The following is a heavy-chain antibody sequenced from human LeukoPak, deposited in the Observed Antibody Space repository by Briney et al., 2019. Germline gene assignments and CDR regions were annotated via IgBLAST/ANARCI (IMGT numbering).Heavy chain of an antibody. Sequence: PGGSLRLSCAASGFTFSNYGIHWVRQAPGKGLEWVALISYDGSNKYYADSVKGRFTISRDNSKNTLYLQMNSLRAEDTAVYYCAKDRGQWPPPYYFDSWGQGTLVTVSS. CDR2: ISYDGSNK. J-gene: IGHJ4*02. D-gene: IGHD6-19*01. V-gene: IGHV3-30*18. CDR1: GFTFSNYG. CDR3: AKDRGQWPPPYYFDS.